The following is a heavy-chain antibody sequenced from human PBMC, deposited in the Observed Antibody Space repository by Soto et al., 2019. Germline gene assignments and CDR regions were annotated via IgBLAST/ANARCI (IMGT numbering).Heavy chain of an antibody. Sequence: ASVKVSCKASGGTFSSYSISWVRQSPVQGLEWMGGIIPIFGTANYAQKFQGRVTITADESTSTAYMELSSLRSEDTAVYYCARLIAVAGTGVDYWGQGTLVTVSS. CDR1: GGTFSSYS. J-gene: IGHJ4*02. CDR3: ARLIAVAGTGVDY. CDR2: IIPIFGTA. D-gene: IGHD6-19*01. V-gene: IGHV1-69*13.